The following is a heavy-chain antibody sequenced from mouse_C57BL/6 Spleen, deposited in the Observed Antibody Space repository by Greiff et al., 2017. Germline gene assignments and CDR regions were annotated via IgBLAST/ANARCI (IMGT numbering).Heavy chain of an antibody. Sequence: QVQLQQSGAELMKPGASVKLSCKATGYTFTGYWIEWVKQRPGHGLEWIGEILPGSGSTNYNEKFKGKATFTADTSSNTAYMQLSSLTTEDSAIYYCARREIYYGKGSGDWYFDVWGTGTTVTVSS. CDR2: ILPGSGST. V-gene: IGHV1-9*01. CDR3: ARREIYYGKGSGDWYFDV. CDR1: GYTFTGYW. D-gene: IGHD2-1*01. J-gene: IGHJ1*03.